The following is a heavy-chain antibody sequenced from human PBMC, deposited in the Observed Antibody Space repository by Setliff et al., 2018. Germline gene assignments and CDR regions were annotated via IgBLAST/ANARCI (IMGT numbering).Heavy chain of an antibody. D-gene: IGHD2-15*01. CDR2: LIPMFGTP. CDR3: ARSPALLGIVYLDP. Sequence: ASVKVSCKASGYTFTGFYMHWMRQAPGQGLEWMGGLIPMFGTPGYAQKFQDRVTITTDESTSTAYMELNSLTSEDTAVYYCARSPALLGIVYLDPWGQGTRVTVSS. J-gene: IGHJ5*02. V-gene: IGHV1-69*05. CDR1: GYTFTGFY.